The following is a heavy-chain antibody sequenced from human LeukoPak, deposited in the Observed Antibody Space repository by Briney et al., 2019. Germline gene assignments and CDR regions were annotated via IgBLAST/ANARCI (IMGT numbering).Heavy chain of an antibody. J-gene: IGHJ4*02. CDR2: IYYSGST. CDR3: ARGNMVRGVVN. CDR1: GGSISSSSYY. Sequence: PSETLSLTCTVSGGSISSSSYYWGWIRQPPGKGLEWIGTIYYSGSTYYNPSLKSRVTISVDTSKNQFSLKLSSVTAADTAVYYCARGNMVRGVVNWGQGTLVTVSS. V-gene: IGHV4-39*01. D-gene: IGHD3-10*01.